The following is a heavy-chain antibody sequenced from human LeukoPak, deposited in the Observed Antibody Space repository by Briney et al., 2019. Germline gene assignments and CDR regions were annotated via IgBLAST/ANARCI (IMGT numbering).Heavy chain of an antibody. V-gene: IGHV3-7*02. Sequence: PGGSLRLSCAASGFTFSNYRMSWVRQAPGKGLEWVANIKQDGSEKKYVDSVKGRFTISRDNAKNSLYLQMNSLRAEDTAVYYCASQDYYYGMDVWGQGTTVTVSS. J-gene: IGHJ6*02. CDR3: ASQDYYYGMDV. CDR1: GFTFSNYR. CDR2: IKQDGSEK.